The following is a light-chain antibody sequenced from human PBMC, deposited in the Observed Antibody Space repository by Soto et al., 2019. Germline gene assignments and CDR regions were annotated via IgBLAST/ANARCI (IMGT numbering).Light chain of an antibody. V-gene: IGKV1-33*01. Sequence: EIQMTQSPSSLSASVGDRVTLTCRASHTIATYLNWYQQKAGRVPEVLIYGTSKLQPGVPSRFTGSGYGTDFTFTISSLQPEDVATYYCQKCDYLPIFGPGTTVDFK. CDR2: GTS. J-gene: IGKJ3*01. CDR1: HTIATY. CDR3: QKCDYLPI.